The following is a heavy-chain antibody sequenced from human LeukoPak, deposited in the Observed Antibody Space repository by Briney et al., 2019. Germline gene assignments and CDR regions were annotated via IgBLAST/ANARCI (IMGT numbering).Heavy chain of an antibody. CDR3: ARVPMVRGADVYYYYGMDV. V-gene: IGHV1-18*04. J-gene: IGHJ6*02. CDR1: GYTFTSYY. Sequence: ASVKVSCKASGYTFTSYYMHWVRQAPGQGLEWMGWISADNGNTNYAQKLQGRVTMPTDTSTSTVYMELRSLRSDDTAVYYCARVPMVRGADVYYYYGMDVWGQGTTVTVSS. D-gene: IGHD3-10*01. CDR2: ISADNGNT.